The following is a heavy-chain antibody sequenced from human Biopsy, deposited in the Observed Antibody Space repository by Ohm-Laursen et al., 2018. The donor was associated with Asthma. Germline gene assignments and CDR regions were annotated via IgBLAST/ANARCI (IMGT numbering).Heavy chain of an antibody. CDR1: GFTFSSYA. Sequence: SLRLSCAASGFTFSSYAMSWVRQAPGKGLEWVSAISGSGGSTYYADSVKGRFTISRDNSKNKLYLQMNSLRAEDTAVYYCATFPYGDYLPPDYWGQGTLVTVSS. V-gene: IGHV3-23*01. CDR3: ATFPYGDYLPPDY. CDR2: ISGSGGST. D-gene: IGHD4-17*01. J-gene: IGHJ4*02.